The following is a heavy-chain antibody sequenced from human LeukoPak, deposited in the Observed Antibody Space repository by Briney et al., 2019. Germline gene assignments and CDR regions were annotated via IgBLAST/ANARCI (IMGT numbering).Heavy chain of an antibody. V-gene: IGHV3-53*01. J-gene: IGHJ4*02. D-gene: IGHD3-16*01. CDR2: LYPDGST. CDR3: ARRQGGWAFDD. Sequence: GGSLRLSCVASGFTVSTNYMAWVRQAPGKGLQWLLFLYPDGSTFYANSVKGRFTVSRDESKNTLYLQMNSLRDEDSAVYYCARRQGGWAFDDWGQGTLVTVSS. CDR1: GFTVSTNY.